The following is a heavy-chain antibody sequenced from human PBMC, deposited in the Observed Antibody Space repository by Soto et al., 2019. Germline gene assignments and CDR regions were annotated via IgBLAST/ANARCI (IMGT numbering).Heavy chain of an antibody. V-gene: IGHV3-23*01. Sequence: EVQLLESGGGLVQPGGSLRLSCATDGFTFDSYAMHWVRRAPGKGLEWVSSLSGSGYHTYYADSVKGRLTISRDRSKNTVYLQMNSLRAEDTAVYFCAKDRLTVFGVVVTFEDWGRGTLVTVAS. CDR1: GFTFDSYA. D-gene: IGHD3-3*01. CDR2: LSGSGYHT. J-gene: IGHJ4*02. CDR3: AKDRLTVFGVVVTFED.